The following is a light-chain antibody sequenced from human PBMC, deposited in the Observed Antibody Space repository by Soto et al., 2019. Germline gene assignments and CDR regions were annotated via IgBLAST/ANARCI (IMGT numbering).Light chain of an antibody. J-gene: IGKJ1*01. CDR1: QSVSSSY. CDR2: GAS. V-gene: IGKV3-20*01. Sequence: EIVLTQSPGTLSLSPGERATLACRASQSVSSSYLAWFQQKPGQAPRLLIYGASSRATGIPDRFSGSGSGTDFTLTISRLEPEDFAVYYCLQYGTSSWTFGQGTNVEIK. CDR3: LQYGTSSWT.